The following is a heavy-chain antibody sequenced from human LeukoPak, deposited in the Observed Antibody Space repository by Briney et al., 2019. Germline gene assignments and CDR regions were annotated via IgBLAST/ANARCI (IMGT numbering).Heavy chain of an antibody. J-gene: IGHJ4*02. CDR1: GGSISSYY. D-gene: IGHD6-19*01. CDR3: ARGISSGWYLDY. CDR2: IYTSGST. Sequence: SETLSLTCTVSGGSISSYYWSWIRQPAGEGLEWIGRIYTSGSTNYNPSLKSRVTMSVDTSKNQFSLKLSSVTAADTAVYYCARGISSGWYLDYWGQGTLVTVSS. V-gene: IGHV4-4*07.